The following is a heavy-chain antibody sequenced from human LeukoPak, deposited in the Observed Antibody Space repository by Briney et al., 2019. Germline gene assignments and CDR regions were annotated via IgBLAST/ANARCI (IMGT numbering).Heavy chain of an antibody. CDR3: ATELPRGLLSY. CDR1: VYTLTGLS. V-gene: IGHV1-24*01. D-gene: IGHD1-26*01. J-gene: IGHJ4*02. Sequence: GASVKVTCKVSVYTLTGLSMHWVRQAPGKGLEWMGGFDFEDGETTYAQKFQGRVTMTEDTPTDTAYMDLRSLRSEDTAVYYCATELPRGLLSYWGQGTLVTVTS. CDR2: FDFEDGET.